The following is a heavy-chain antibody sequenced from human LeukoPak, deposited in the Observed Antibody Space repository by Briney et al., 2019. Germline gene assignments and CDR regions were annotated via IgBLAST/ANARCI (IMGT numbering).Heavy chain of an antibody. D-gene: IGHD2-21*02. Sequence: GGSLRLSCAASGFTFSNYAMSWVRQAPGKGLEWVSSISGSGGSTFYADSVKGRFTISRGNSKNTLYLQMNSLRAEDTALYYCAKRGYCGGDCRYFDYWGQGTLVTVSS. V-gene: IGHV3-23*01. CDR3: AKRGYCGGDCRYFDY. CDR1: GFTFSNYA. CDR2: ISGSGGST. J-gene: IGHJ4*02.